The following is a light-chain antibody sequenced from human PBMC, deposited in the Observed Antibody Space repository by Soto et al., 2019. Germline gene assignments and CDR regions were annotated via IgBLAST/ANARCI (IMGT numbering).Light chain of an antibody. Sequence: QSVLTQPASVSGTPGQSITIACTGTSSDVGGYNFVSWYQQHPGKAPKLMIYDVTIRPSGVSSRFSGSKSGNTASLTISGLQAEDEADYYCCSYTSSSTLVFGTGTKLTVL. CDR3: CSYTSSSTLV. J-gene: IGLJ1*01. CDR2: DVT. CDR1: SSDVGGYNF. V-gene: IGLV2-14*01.